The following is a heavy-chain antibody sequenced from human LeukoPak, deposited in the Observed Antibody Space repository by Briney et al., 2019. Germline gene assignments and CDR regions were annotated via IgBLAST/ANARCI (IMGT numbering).Heavy chain of an antibody. J-gene: IGHJ6*02. CDR2: ITASGVST. CDR3: AKEAPGDCSSGTCALFIYYYYYGMNV. V-gene: IGHV3-23*01. CDR1: GFTFSSYE. Sequence: PGGSLRLSCAASGFTFSSYEMGWVRQAPGKGLEWVSGITASGVSTYYADAVEGRFTNSRDYSKNTLYLQMSTLRAEDTAVYYCAKEAPGDCSSGTCALFIYYYYYGMNVWGQGTTVTVSS. D-gene: IGHD2-15*01.